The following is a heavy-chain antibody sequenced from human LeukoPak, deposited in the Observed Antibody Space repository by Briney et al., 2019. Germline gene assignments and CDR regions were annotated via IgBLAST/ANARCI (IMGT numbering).Heavy chain of an antibody. D-gene: IGHD1-14*01. CDR1: GFSFSNSG. CDR3: ATRNLRIFDY. V-gene: IGHV3-30*02. CDR2: IRYDGNNK. Sequence: PGGSLRLSCAASGFSFSNSGMHWVRQAPGKGLEWVAFIRYDGNNKYYTDSVKGRFAISRDNAKNSLYLQMNSLRAEDTAVYYCATRNLRIFDYWGQGTLVTVSS. J-gene: IGHJ4*02.